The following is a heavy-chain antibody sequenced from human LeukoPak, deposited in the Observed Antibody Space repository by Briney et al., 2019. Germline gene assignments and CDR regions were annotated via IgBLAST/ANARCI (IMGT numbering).Heavy chain of an antibody. Sequence: ASVNVSCTASGGTFSSYAISWVRQAPGQGLEWMGGIIPIFGTANYAQKFQGRVTITADESTSTAYMELSSLRSEDTAVYYCARVPPNDYGDYGDYWGQGTLVTVSS. J-gene: IGHJ4*02. D-gene: IGHD4-17*01. CDR3: ARVPPNDYGDYGDY. CDR1: GGTFSSYA. CDR2: IIPIFGTA. V-gene: IGHV1-69*01.